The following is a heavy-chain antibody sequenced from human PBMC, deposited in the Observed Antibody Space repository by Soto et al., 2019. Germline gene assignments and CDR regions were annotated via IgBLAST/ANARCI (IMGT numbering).Heavy chain of an antibody. Sequence: ASVKVSCKASGYTFTGYYMHWVRQAPGQGLEWMGWINPNSGGTNYAQKFQGWVTMTRDTSISTAYMELSRLRSDDTAVYYCARYNCGGDCYLLDYWGQGTLVTLSS. V-gene: IGHV1-2*04. CDR1: GYTFTGYY. CDR2: INPNSGGT. CDR3: ARYNCGGDCYLLDY. J-gene: IGHJ4*02. D-gene: IGHD2-21*02.